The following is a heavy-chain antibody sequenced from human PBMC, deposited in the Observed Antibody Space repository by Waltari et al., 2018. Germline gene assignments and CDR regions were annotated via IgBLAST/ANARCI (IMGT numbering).Heavy chain of an antibody. V-gene: IGHV1-69*01. CDR1: GTTVSSYT. CDR2: TIPIFGAA. CDR3: ARDSPSGSPDAFDI. J-gene: IGHJ3*02. D-gene: IGHD1-26*01. Sequence: QVQLVQSGAAFKTPGSSVKVSCTGTGTTVSSYTLIWVRQAPGQGLECMGGTIPIFGAANYAQKFQGRVTITADESTSTAYMNLGTLRSEDTAVYYCARDSPSGSPDAFDIWGQGTMVTVSS.